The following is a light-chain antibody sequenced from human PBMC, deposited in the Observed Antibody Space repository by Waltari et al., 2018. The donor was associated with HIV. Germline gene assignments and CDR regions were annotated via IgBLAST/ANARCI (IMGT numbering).Light chain of an antibody. V-gene: IGKV3-11*01. J-gene: IGKJ1*01. CDR1: QNIRNY. CDR2: DAS. CDR3: QQRSNWPGT. Sequence: EIVLTQSPVTLSLSPGDRANLSCSASQNIRNYLGWCQQKSGQAPTLLIYDASTRAAGIPARFTGSGSGTDFTLTIGSLEPEDFAIYYCQQRSNWPGTFGPGTRVDVK.